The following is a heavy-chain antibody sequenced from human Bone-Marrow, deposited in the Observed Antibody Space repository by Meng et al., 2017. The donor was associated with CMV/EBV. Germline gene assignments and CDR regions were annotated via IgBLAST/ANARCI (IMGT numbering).Heavy chain of an antibody. CDR2: IYYSGST. CDR1: GGSISSYY. V-gene: IGHV4-59*01. Sequence: SETLSLTCTVSGGSISSYYWSWIRQPPGKGLEWIGYIYYSGSTNYNPSLKSRVTISVDTSKNQFSLKPSSVTAADTAVYYCARYPRDYGDYMDYWGQGTRVTGSS. J-gene: IGHJ4*02. CDR3: ARYPRDYGDYMDY. D-gene: IGHD4-17*01.